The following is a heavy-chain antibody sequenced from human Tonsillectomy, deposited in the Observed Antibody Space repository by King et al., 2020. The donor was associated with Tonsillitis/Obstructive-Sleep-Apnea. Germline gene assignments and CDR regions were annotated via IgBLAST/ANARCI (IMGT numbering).Heavy chain of an antibody. Sequence: QLQESGPGLVKPSETLSLTCAVSGGSISPYFLSWIRQPPGKGLEWIGYISDSGSTNYNPSLKSRVSISLDTSNNQFSLILSSVTAADTAVYFCARTTAHARYCSYTFCNKTVWFDPWGQGTQVTVSP. J-gene: IGHJ5*02. CDR1: GGSISPYF. D-gene: IGHD2-2*02. CDR3: ARTTAHARYCSYTFCNKTVWFDP. V-gene: IGHV4-59*01. CDR2: ISDSGST.